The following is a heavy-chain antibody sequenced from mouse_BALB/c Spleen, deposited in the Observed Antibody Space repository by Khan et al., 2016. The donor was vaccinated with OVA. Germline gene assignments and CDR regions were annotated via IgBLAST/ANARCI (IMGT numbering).Heavy chain of an antibody. CDR1: GYTFTSYW. J-gene: IGHJ4*01. D-gene: IGHD2-10*02. CDR3: ARDQYGNYFYAMDY. Sequence: QVQLQQPGAELVKPGAPVKLSCKASGYTFTSYWMNWVKQRPGRGIEWIGRIDPSDSETHSNQKFKDKATLTVDKSSSKAYIQLSSLTSADSAVYYCARDQYGNYFYAMDYWGQGTSVTVSS. V-gene: IGHV1-69*02. CDR2: IDPSDSET.